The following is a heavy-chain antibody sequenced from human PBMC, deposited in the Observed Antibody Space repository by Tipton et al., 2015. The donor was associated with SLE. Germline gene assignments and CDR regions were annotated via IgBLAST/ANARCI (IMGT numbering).Heavy chain of an antibody. J-gene: IGHJ6*04. D-gene: IGHD2-2*01. CDR2: IYDSGTT. V-gene: IGHV4-59*01. CDR1: GGSISSYF. Sequence: LRLSCSVSGGSISSYFWSWIRQPPGKGLEWIGYIYDSGTTKYNPSLKGRVTISVDMSKNQFSLRLSSVTAADTAVYYCASLPQGYCSTINCSPRMDVWGKGTTVTVSS. CDR3: ASLPQGYCSTINCSPRMDV.